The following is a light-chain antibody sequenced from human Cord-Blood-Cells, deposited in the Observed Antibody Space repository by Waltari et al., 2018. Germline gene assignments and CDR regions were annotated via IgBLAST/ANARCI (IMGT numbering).Light chain of an antibody. CDR1: SSDVGGYNY. V-gene: IGLV2-14*01. Sequence: QSALTQPASVSGSPGQSITISCTGTSSDVGGYNYVSWYQQHPGKAPKLMICDVMQRPSGVPDRFAGSKSGTSASLAITGLQAEDEADYYCQSYDSSLGGSVFGGGTKLTVL. CDR2: DVM. CDR3: QSYDSSLGGSV. J-gene: IGLJ3*02.